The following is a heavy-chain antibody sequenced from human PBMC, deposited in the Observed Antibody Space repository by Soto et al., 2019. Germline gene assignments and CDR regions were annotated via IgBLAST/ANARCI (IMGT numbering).Heavy chain of an antibody. Sequence: EASVKVSCKASGGTFSSYAISWVRQAPGQGLEWMGGIIPIFGTANYAQKFQGRVTITADESTSTAYMELSSLRSEDTAVYYCATLSGGSRYYYYGMDVWGQGTTVTVSS. D-gene: IGHD2-15*01. CDR3: ATLSGGSRYYYYGMDV. J-gene: IGHJ6*02. CDR2: IIPIFGTA. V-gene: IGHV1-69*13. CDR1: GGTFSSYA.